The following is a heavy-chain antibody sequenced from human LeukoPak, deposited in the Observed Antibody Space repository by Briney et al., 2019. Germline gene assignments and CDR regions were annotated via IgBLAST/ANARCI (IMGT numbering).Heavy chain of an antibody. Sequence: GASVKVSCKASGYTFTSYGISWVRQAPGQGLEWMGGIIPIFGTANYAQKFQGRVTITADESTSTAYMELSSLRSEDTAVYYCARVAEPYSSSCVWFDPWGQGILVTVSS. J-gene: IGHJ5*02. V-gene: IGHV1-69*13. CDR2: IIPIFGTA. CDR3: ARVAEPYSSSCVWFDP. D-gene: IGHD6-13*01. CDR1: GYTFTSYG.